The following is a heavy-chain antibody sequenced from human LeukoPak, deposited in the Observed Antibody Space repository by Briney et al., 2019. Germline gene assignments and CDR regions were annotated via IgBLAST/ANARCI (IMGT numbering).Heavy chain of an antibody. CDR2: IWYDGSNE. D-gene: IGHD1-14*01. CDR1: GFTFSSYG. CDR3: ARKVYRGPYCYGMDV. Sequence: GGSLRLSCAASGFTFSSYGMHWVRQAPGKGLEWVAVIWYDGSNEYYADSVKGRFTISRDNSKNTLYLQMNSLRAEDTAVYYCARKVYRGPYCYGMDVWGKGTTVTVSS. V-gene: IGHV3-33*01. J-gene: IGHJ6*04.